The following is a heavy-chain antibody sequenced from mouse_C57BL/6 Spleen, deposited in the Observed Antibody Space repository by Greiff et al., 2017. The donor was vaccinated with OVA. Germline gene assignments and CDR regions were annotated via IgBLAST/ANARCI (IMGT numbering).Heavy chain of an antibody. CDR1: GYTFTSYW. Sequence: QVQLQQPGTELVKPGASVKLSCKASGYTFTSYWMHWVKQRPGQGLEWIGNINPSNGGTNYNEKFKSKATLPVDKSSSTAYMQLSSLTSEDSAVYYCARSPIGYGYFDVWGTGTTVTVSS. V-gene: IGHV1-53*01. J-gene: IGHJ1*03. CDR2: INPSNGGT. CDR3: ARSPIGYGYFDV.